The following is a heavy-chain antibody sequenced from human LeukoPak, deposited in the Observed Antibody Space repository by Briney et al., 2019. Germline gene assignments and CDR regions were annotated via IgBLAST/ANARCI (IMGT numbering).Heavy chain of an antibody. D-gene: IGHD5-12*01. Sequence: PGGSLRLSCAASGFTFSDYYMSWIRQAPGKGLEWVSYISSSGSTIYYADSVKGRFTISRDNAKNSLYLQLNSLRAEDTAVYYCAREFDGYDASGAFDIWGQGTMVTVSS. J-gene: IGHJ3*02. V-gene: IGHV3-11*04. CDR1: GFTFSDYY. CDR3: AREFDGYDASGAFDI. CDR2: ISSSGSTI.